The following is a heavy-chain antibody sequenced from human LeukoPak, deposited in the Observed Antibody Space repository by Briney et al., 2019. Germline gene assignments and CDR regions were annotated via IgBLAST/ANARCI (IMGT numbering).Heavy chain of an antibody. D-gene: IGHD3-3*01. CDR1: GFTFSSYG. J-gene: IGHJ4*02. CDR3: AKDSRRFFWDFDY. V-gene: IGHV3-30*18. Sequence: PGRSLRLSCAASGFTFSSYGMHWVRQAPGKGLEWVAVISYDGSNKYYADSVKGRFTISRDNSKNTLYLQMNSLRAEDTAVYYCAKDSRRFFWDFDYWGQGTLVTVSS. CDR2: ISYDGSNK.